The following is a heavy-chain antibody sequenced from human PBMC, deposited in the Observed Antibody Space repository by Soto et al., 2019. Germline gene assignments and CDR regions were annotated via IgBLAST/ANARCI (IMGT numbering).Heavy chain of an antibody. CDR1: GFSFSDSD. D-gene: IGHD5-12*01. J-gene: IGHJ4*02. Sequence: EVQLVESGGGLVQPGGSLRLSCAASGFSFSDSDMHWVRQATGNGLEWVSAIGTAGDTYYPGSVRGRFTISRENASHSLYLQMYSLRAEDTAVYYFARGLTTYSGFYFDYWGQGTLVTVSS. V-gene: IGHV3-13*01. CDR3: ARGLTTYSGFYFDY. CDR2: IGTAGDT.